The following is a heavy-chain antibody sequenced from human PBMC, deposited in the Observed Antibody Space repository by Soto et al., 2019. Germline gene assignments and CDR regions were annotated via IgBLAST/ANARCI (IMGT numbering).Heavy chain of an antibody. V-gene: IGHV1-18*01. CDR3: ARVFPYYDSSGYWGGYYYDGMDV. D-gene: IGHD3-22*01. CDR2: ISAYNGNT. J-gene: IGHJ6*02. Sequence: QVQLVQSGAEVKKPGASVKVSCKASGYTFTSYGISWVRQAPGQGLEWMGWISAYNGNTNYAQKLQGRVTMTTDTSTSTAYMDLRSLRSDDTAVYYCARVFPYYDSSGYWGGYYYDGMDVWGQGTTVTVSS. CDR1: GYTFTSYG.